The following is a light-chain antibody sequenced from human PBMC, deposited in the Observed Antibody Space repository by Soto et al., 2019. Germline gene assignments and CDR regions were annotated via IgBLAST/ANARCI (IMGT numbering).Light chain of an antibody. V-gene: IGKV1D-8*03. CDR2: AAS. Sequence: VIWMTQSPSLLSASTGDRVTISCRMSQGISSSLAWYQQKPGEAPKLLIYAASTLQSGVPSRFSGSGYGTEFTLTISSLQPEDFASYYCQLLANFPLTFGQGTRLEIK. CDR3: QLLANFPLT. CDR1: QGISSS. J-gene: IGKJ5*01.